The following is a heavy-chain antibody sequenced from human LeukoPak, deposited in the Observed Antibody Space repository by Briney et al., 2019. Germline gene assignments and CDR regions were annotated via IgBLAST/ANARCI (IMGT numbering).Heavy chain of an antibody. J-gene: IGHJ4*02. CDR1: GGSISSYY. CDR2: IYYSGST. D-gene: IGHD4-23*01. Sequence: SETLSLTCTVSGGSISSYYWSWIRQPPGKGLEWIGYIYYSGSTNYNPSLKSRVTISGDTSKNQFSLKLTSVTAADTAVYYCAADYGGFDTLDYWGQGALVTVSS. V-gene: IGHV4-59*08. CDR3: AADYGGFDTLDY.